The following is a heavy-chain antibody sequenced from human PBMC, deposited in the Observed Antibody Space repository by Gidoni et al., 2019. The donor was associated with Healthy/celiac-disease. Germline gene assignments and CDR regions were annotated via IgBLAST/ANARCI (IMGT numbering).Heavy chain of an antibody. D-gene: IGHD5-18*01. CDR3: AKDPAQLWFPLYYFDY. CDR2: ISYDGSNK. V-gene: IGHV3-30*18. Sequence: QVQLVESGGGVVQPGRSLRLSCAASGFTFSSYGMHWVRQAPGKGLEWVAVISYDGSNKYYADSVKGRFTISRDNSKNTLYLQMNSLRAEDTAVYYCAKDPAQLWFPLYYFDYWGQGTLVTVSS. CDR1: GFTFSSYG. J-gene: IGHJ4*02.